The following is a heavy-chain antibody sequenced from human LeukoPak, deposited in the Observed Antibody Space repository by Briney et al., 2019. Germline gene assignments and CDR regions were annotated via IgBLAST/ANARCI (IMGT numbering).Heavy chain of an antibody. CDR2: INHSGST. V-gene: IGHV4-34*01. J-gene: IGHJ6*03. D-gene: IGHD3-22*01. CDR3: ARGRYYDSSGYYRGYYYYYMDV. Sequence: PSETLSLTCAVYGGSFSGYYWSWIRQPPGKGLEWIGEINHSGSTNYNPSLKSRVTISVDTSKHQFSLQLSPVTAADTAVYYCARGRYYDSSGYYRGYYYYYMDVWGKGATVTVSS. CDR1: GGSFSGYY.